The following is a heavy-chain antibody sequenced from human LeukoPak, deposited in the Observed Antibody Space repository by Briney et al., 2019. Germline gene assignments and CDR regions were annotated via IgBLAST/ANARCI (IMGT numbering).Heavy chain of an antibody. Sequence: SETLSLTCTVSGDSITPYYWSWIRQSPGGSLEYIGFISETGTTNYNPSLRGRVSISVDTSKSQFSLKLKSVTAADSAIYYCTRTFTGAHYYYIPVWGAGTTVTVSS. V-gene: IGHV4-59*08. CDR3: TRTFTGAHYYYIPV. CDR1: GDSITPYY. J-gene: IGHJ6*03. CDR2: ISETGTT. D-gene: IGHD7-27*01.